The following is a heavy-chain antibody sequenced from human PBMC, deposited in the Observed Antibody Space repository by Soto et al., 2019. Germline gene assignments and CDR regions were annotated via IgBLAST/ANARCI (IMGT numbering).Heavy chain of an antibody. J-gene: IGHJ4*02. CDR2: INHSGST. D-gene: IGHD5-12*01. V-gene: IGHV4-34*02. Sequence: QVQLEQWGAGLLKPSETLSLTCAVYGGSFSAYYWSWIRQPPGKGLEWIGKINHSGSTNYNPSLKSRVTISVDTSKTQLSLYVYSVTAADTAVYYCARGRWLRQSFDYWGQGTLVTVSS. CDR1: GGSFSAYY. CDR3: ARGRWLRQSFDY.